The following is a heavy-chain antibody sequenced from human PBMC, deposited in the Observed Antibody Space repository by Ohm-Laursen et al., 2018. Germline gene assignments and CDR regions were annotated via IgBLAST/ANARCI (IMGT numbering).Heavy chain of an antibody. J-gene: IGHJ3*02. V-gene: IGHV3-21*01. CDR3: ARGHWTHIVVVTAIRGNAFDI. CDR2: ITSSSSYI. CDR1: GFTFSNYA. Sequence: SLRLSCSASGFTFSNYAMSWVRQAPGKGLEWVSSITSSSSYIYYADSVKGRFTIPRDNSKNTLYLQMNSLRAEDTAVYYCARGHWTHIVVVTAIRGNAFDIWGQGTMVTVSS. D-gene: IGHD2-21*02.